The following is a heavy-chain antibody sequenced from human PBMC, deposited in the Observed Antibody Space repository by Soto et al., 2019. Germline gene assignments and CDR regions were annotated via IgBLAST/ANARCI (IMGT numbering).Heavy chain of an antibody. J-gene: IGHJ4*02. D-gene: IGHD5-12*01. Sequence: SSETLTLTCTVSGGSITSGDYYWSWIRQPPGKGLEWIGYIYYSGSTYYNPSLKSRVTISVDTSKNQFSLKLSSVTAADTAVYYCARVATMGPLDYWGQGTLVTVSS. CDR3: ARVATMGPLDY. CDR2: IYYSGST. CDR1: GGSITSGDYY. V-gene: IGHV4-30-4*01.